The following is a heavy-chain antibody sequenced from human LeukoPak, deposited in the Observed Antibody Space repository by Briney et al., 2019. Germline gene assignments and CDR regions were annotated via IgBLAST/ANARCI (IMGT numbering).Heavy chain of an antibody. V-gene: IGHV3-9*01. CDR3: TSGLYH. J-gene: IGHJ5*02. CDR1: GFTFDVIC. CDR2: INWNSGSI. Sequence: PGGSLSLSCAPYGFTFDVICMYCVRQAPGKGLEWVAGINWNSGSIAYAESVTGRFTISRDNAKHSVFLQMYSLTVEDTALYYCTSGLYHWGQGTPVTVSS.